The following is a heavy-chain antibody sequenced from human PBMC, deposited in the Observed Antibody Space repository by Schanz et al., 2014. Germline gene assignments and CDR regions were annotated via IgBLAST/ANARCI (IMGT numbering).Heavy chain of an antibody. CDR3: AREGTVIRGLSGWFDP. Sequence: QEQLVQSGAEVKTPGDSVKVSCKASGYSIGGYYMHWVRQAPGVGPEYMGRINPNSGGTNFAQKFQGRVTMTRDTSISTVYMELSRLRSDDTAVYYCAREGTVIRGLSGWFDPWGQGTLVTVSS. J-gene: IGHJ5*02. CDR1: GYSIGGYY. V-gene: IGHV1-2*06. CDR2: INPNSGGT. D-gene: IGHD3-10*01.